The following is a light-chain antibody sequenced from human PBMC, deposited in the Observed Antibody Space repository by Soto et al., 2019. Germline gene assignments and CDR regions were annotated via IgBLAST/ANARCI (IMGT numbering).Light chain of an antibody. Sequence: EIVLTQSPATLSLSPGERATLSFRASQSVSSYLAWYQQKPGQAPRLLIYDASTRATGIPARFSGRGSGTDFTLTISSLEPEDFEVYYFQQRSNWPPVITFGQGTRLEIK. CDR2: DAS. J-gene: IGKJ5*01. V-gene: IGKV3-11*01. CDR1: QSVSSY. CDR3: QQRSNWPPVIT.